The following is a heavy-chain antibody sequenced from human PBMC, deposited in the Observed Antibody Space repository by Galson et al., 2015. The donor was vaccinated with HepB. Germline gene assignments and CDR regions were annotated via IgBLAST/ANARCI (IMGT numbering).Heavy chain of an antibody. CDR2: ISGSGAGT. D-gene: IGHD6-19*01. V-gene: IGHV3-23*01. J-gene: IGHJ6*02. CDR1: GFTFSTYA. Sequence: CLRLSCAASGFTFSTYAGFWVRQAPGKGLDWVSGISGSGAGTYYADSVKGRFTTSRDNSKNMIYLQMNSLRVEDTAVYYCAKEYSGFHGASYVYYGIDVWGRGTTVSVSS. CDR3: AKEYSGFHGASYVYYGIDV.